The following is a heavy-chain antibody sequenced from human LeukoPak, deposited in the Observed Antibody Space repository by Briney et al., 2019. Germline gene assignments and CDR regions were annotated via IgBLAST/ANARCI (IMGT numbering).Heavy chain of an antibody. J-gene: IGHJ4*02. CDR2: IFPGDSET. CDR1: GYSFTTHW. D-gene: IGHD1/OR15-1a*01. V-gene: IGHV5-51*01. Sequence: GESLKISCKGSGYSFTTHWIGWVRQLPGKGLEWMGLIFPGDSETIYSPSFQGQVTISADKSINTAYLRWSSLKASDTAMYYCATSESQTRFDYWGQGTLVTISS. CDR3: ATSESQTRFDY.